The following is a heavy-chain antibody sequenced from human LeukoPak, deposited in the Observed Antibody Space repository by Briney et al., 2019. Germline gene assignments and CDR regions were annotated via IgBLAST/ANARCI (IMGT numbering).Heavy chain of an antibody. CDR1: GFTVSSNY. CDR3: ARGSWGKAAAGTGGAFDI. Sequence: GGSLRLSCAASGFTVSSNYMSWVRQAPGKGLEWVSVIYSGGSTYYADSVKGRFTISRDNSKNTLYLQMNSLRAEDTAVYYCARGSWGKAAAGTGGAFDIWGQGTMVTVSS. D-gene: IGHD6-13*01. J-gene: IGHJ3*02. V-gene: IGHV3-53*05. CDR2: IYSGGST.